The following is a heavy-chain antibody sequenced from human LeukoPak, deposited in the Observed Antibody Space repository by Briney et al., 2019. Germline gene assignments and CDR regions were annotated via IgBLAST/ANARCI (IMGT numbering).Heavy chain of an antibody. CDR1: GFTFSSYW. CDR3: ARGASGYYRVGDC. CDR2: INGDGNSA. J-gene: IGHJ4*02. V-gene: IGHV3-74*01. Sequence: GALRLSCAASGFTFSSYWIHWVRQTPGKGLVWVSRINGDGNSASYADSVRGRFTISRDNSKNTLYLQMNSLRAEDTAVYYCARGASGYYRVGDCWGQGTLVTVSS. D-gene: IGHD3-3*01.